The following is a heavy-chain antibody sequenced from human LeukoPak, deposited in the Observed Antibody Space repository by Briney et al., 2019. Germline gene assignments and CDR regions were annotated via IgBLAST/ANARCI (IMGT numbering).Heavy chain of an antibody. D-gene: IGHD3-3*01. CDR2: IYPGDSDT. J-gene: IGHJ4*02. Sequence: EESLKISCKGSGYSFTSYWIGWVRQMPGKGLEWMGIIYPGDSDTRYSPSFQGQVTISADKSISTAYLQWSSLKASDTAMYYCARRDDFWSGTTHFDYWGQGTLVTVSS. V-gene: IGHV5-51*01. CDR3: ARRDDFWSGTTHFDY. CDR1: GYSFTSYW.